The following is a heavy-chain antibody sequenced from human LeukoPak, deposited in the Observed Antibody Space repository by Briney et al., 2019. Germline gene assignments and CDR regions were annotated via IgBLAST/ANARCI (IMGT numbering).Heavy chain of an antibody. CDR2: ISYDGGNK. CDR3: ARDLFQYYDSSGYYSPFDY. D-gene: IGHD3-22*01. V-gene: IGHV3-30*04. CDR1: GFTFSSYA. Sequence: GGSLRLSCAASGFTFSSYAMHWVRQAPGKGLEWVAVISYDGGNKYYADSVKGRFTISRDNSKNTLYLQMNSLRAEDTAVYYCARDLFQYYDSSGYYSPFDYWGQGTLVTVSS. J-gene: IGHJ4*02.